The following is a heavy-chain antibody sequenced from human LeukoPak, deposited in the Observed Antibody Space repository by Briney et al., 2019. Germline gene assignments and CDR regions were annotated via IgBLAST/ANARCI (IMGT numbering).Heavy chain of an antibody. D-gene: IGHD1-26*01. V-gene: IGHV3-20*04. CDR1: GFTFYDYV. CDR3: ARDYGAGYNWFDP. Sequence: GGSLRLSCAASGFTFYDYVMSWVRQAPGKGLGWVSGINWNGGSTGYADSVKGRFTISRDNAKNSLYLQMNSLRAEDTALYYCARDYGAGYNWFDPWGQGTLVTVSS. J-gene: IGHJ5*02. CDR2: INWNGGST.